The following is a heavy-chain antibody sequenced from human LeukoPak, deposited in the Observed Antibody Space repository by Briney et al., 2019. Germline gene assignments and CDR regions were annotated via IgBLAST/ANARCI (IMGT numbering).Heavy chain of an antibody. CDR1: GFTFSGYC. D-gene: IGHD3-10*01. J-gene: IGHJ5*02. V-gene: IGHV3-21*01. Sequence: GGSLRLSCAASGFTFSGYCMNWVRHSPGKGLEWVSSISSSGSYIYYADSVRGRFTISRDNARNSLYLQMNSLRAEDTAVYYCARDLGGREVWFGEPRVHFDPWGQGTLVTVSS. CDR3: ARDLGGREVWFGEPRVHFDP. CDR2: ISSSGSYI.